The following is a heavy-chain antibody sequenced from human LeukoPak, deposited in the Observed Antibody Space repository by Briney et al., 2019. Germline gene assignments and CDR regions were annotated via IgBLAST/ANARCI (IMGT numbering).Heavy chain of an antibody. J-gene: IGHJ4*02. V-gene: IGHV3-23*01. CDR1: GFTCSTYV. CDR2: ILHNGDST. Sequence: GGSLRLSCAASGFTCSTYVMSWVRQAPGKGLEWLSLILHNGDSTYYADSVKGRFTISRDNSKNTLYLQMNSLRAEDTAVYYCARDLGGIVVVPAALGYWGQGTLVTVSS. D-gene: IGHD2-2*01. CDR3: ARDLGGIVVVPAALGY.